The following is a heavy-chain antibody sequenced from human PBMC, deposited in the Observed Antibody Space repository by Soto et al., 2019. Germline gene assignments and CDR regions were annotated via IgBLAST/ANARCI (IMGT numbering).Heavy chain of an antibody. CDR3: ARARFCTSTSCYHYFDF. CDR2: IYNNGRT. V-gene: IGHV4-59*01. J-gene: IGHJ4*02. CDR1: GGSISSSS. Sequence: SETLSLTCTVSGGSISSSSWSWIRQPPGRGLEWIGYIYNNGRTDYNPSLKSRVTISVDTSKNHFTLKLSSVTPADTAVYYCARARFCTSTSCYHYFDFWGQGTLVTVSS. D-gene: IGHD2-2*01.